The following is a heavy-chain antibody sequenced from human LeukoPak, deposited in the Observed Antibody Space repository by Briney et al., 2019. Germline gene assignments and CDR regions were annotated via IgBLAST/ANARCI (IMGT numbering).Heavy chain of an antibody. CDR2: IIPIFGTA. CDR3: ARDRSVSSGPRGWFDP. V-gene: IGHV1-69*13. J-gene: IGHJ5*02. D-gene: IGHD6-19*01. Sequence: SVKVSCKASGGTFSSYAISWVRQAPGQGLEWMGGIIPIFGTANYAQKFQGRVTITADESTSTAYMELSSLRSEDTAVYYCARDRSVSSGPRGWFDPWGQGTLVTVSS. CDR1: GGTFSSYA.